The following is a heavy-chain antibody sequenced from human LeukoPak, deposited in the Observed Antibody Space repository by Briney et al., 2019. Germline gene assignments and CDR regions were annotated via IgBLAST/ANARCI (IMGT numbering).Heavy chain of an antibody. CDR3: ARIGYNHYFDY. Sequence: ASVKVSCKASGYTFTAYSMHWVRQAPGQGLEWMGWINPNSGGTNYAQTFQGRVTMTRDTSTTTAYLELSRLRSDDTAVYYCARIGYNHYFDYWGQGTLVTVSS. D-gene: IGHD5-24*01. CDR2: INPNSGGT. J-gene: IGHJ4*02. CDR1: GYTFTAYS. V-gene: IGHV1-2*02.